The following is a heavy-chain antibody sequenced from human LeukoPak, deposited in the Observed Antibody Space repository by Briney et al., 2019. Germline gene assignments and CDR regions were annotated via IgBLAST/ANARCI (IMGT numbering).Heavy chain of an antibody. CDR1: GGSFSGYY. CDR2: ISHSGST. CDR3: ARFSLEDDPSSWYWGSNWFDP. V-gene: IGHV4-34*01. Sequence: SETLSLTCAVYGGSFSGYYWSWIRQPPGKGLEWIGEISHSGSTNYNPSLKSRVTISVDTSKNQFSLKLSSVTAADTAVYYCARFSLEDDPSSWYWGSNWFDPWGQGTLVTVSS. J-gene: IGHJ5*02. D-gene: IGHD6-13*01.